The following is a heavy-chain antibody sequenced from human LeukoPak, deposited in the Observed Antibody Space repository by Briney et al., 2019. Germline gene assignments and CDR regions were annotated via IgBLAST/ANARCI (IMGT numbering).Heavy chain of an antibody. CDR3: ARVFRVVRGVITAYQYYFDY. CDR1: GYAFTSYD. Sequence: ASVKVSCKASGYAFTSYDINWVRQATGQGLEWMGWMNPNSGNTGYAQKFQGRVTMTRNTSISTAYMELSSLRSEDTAVYYCARVFRVVRGVITAYQYYFDYWGQGTLVTVSS. V-gene: IGHV1-8*01. J-gene: IGHJ4*02. D-gene: IGHD3-10*01. CDR2: MNPNSGNT.